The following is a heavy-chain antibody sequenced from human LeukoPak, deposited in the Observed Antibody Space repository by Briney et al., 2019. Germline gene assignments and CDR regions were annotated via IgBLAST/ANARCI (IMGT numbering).Heavy chain of an antibody. D-gene: IGHD1-26*01. CDR1: GGSISSYY. CDR2: IYYSGGT. J-gene: IGHJ4*02. V-gene: IGHV4-59*08. CDR3: ARAGATGFDY. Sequence: SETLSLTCTVSGGSISSYYWSWIRQPPGKGLEWIGYIYYSGGTNYNPSLKSRVTISVDTSKNQFSLKLSSVTAADTAVYYCARAGATGFDYWGQGTLVTVSS.